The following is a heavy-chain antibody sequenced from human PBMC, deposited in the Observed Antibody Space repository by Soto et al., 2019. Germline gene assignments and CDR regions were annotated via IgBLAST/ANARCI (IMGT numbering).Heavy chain of an antibody. D-gene: IGHD4-17*01. CDR2: ISAYNGHT. J-gene: IGHJ4*02. V-gene: IGHV1-18*01. CDR1: GYTFSSYG. CDR3: ARDIYGDPGY. Sequence: ASVKVPCKASGYTFSSYGISWVRQAPGQGLEWMGWISAYNGHTNYAQKLQGRVTMTTDTSTSTAYMELRSLRSGDTAVYYCARDIYGDPGYWGQGTLVTVSS.